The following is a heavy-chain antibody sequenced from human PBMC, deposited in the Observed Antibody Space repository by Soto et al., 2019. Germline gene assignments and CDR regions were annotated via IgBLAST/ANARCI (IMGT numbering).Heavy chain of an antibody. D-gene: IGHD3-16*01. J-gene: IGHJ4*02. V-gene: IGHV3-23*01. CDR2: IIGSGVTT. Sequence: XGSRRLSCSASGFTFSSYAMSWVRQAPGKGLEWVSAIIGSGVTTYYADSVKGRFTISRDNSKNTLYLQMNSLRAEDTAVYYCAKESAPAYLITGYFDYWGQGSLVTVSS. CDR1: GFTFSSYA. CDR3: AKESAPAYLITGYFDY.